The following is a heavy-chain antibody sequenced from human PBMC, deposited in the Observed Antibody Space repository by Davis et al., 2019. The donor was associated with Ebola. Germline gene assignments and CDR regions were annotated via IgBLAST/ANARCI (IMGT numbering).Heavy chain of an antibody. D-gene: IGHD4-11*01. J-gene: IGHJ5*02. CDR3: ARATVTTWGDWFDP. CDR1: GYAFSNYG. Sequence: ASVKVSCKASGYAFSNYGLNWVRQAPGQGLEWVGWISGHSGHTNYAQKFQGRVTMTRDTSTGTAYMALRSLRSDDTAVYYCARATVTTWGDWFDPWGQGTLVTVSS. V-gene: IGHV1-18*01. CDR2: ISGHSGHT.